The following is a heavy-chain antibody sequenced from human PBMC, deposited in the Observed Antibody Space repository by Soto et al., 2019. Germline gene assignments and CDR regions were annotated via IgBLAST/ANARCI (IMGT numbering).Heavy chain of an antibody. J-gene: IGHJ4*02. Sequence: LGGSLRLSCEVSGFTFSSFAMTWVRQAPGKGLEWVSTLSGSGGDTYYADSVNGRFTISRDKSKNTLYLQMDRLRVEDTAVYYCAKRGGYDYVWKSYRPDYWGQGTLVTVSS. D-gene: IGHD3-16*02. CDR3: AKRGGYDYVWKSYRPDY. CDR1: GFTFSSFA. V-gene: IGHV3-23*01. CDR2: LSGSGGDT.